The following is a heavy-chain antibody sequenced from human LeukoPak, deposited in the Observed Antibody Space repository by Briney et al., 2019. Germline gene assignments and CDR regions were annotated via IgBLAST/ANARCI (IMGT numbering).Heavy chain of an antibody. J-gene: IGHJ4*02. Sequence: TGGSLRLSCVASGFTFSNYDMNWVRQAPGKGLEWVSFISSSSSYIYYADSVKGRFTISRDNAKKSLYLQMNSLRAEDTAVYYCARGRYDSRIFDYWGQGTLVTASS. CDR3: ARGRYDSRIFDY. V-gene: IGHV3-21*01. D-gene: IGHD3-22*01. CDR1: GFTFSNYD. CDR2: ISSSSSYI.